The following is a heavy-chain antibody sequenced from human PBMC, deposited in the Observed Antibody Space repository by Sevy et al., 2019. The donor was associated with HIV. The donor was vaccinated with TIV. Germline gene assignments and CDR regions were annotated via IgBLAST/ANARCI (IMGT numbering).Heavy chain of an antibody. CDR1: GFTFSSYS. CDR2: ISGSSNYL. V-gene: IGHV3-21*06. Sequence: GGYLRLSCAASGFTFSSYSMNWVRQAPGKGLEWVSSISGSSNYLYYAESLKGRFIISRDNAKNTLYLQMNSLRADDTAVYYCATGPPDGSYDYFDYWGQGTLVTVSS. CDR3: ATGPPDGSYDYFDY. D-gene: IGHD1-26*01. J-gene: IGHJ4*02.